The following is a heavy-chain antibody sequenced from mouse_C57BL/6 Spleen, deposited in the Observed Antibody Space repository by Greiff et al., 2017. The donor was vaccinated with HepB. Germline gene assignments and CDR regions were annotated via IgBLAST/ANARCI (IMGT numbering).Heavy chain of an antibody. V-gene: IGHV1-15*01. D-gene: IGHD4-1*01. J-gene: IGHJ2*01. CDR2: IDPETGGT. CDR3: TREELGRYYFDY. Sequence: QVQLKQSGAELVRPGASVTLSCKASGYTFTDYEMHWVKQTPVHGLEWIGAIDPETGGTAYNQKFKGKAILTADKSSSTAYMELRSLTSEDSAVYYCTREELGRYYFDYWGQGTTLTVSS. CDR1: GYTFTDYE.